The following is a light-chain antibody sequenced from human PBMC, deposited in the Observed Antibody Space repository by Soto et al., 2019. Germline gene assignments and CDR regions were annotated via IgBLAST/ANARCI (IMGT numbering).Light chain of an antibody. J-gene: IGKJ1*01. CDR2: GAS. V-gene: IGKV3-20*01. Sequence: EIVLTQSPGTLSVSPGERATLSCRASQSVSSSYLAWYQQKPGQAPRLLIYGASSRATGIPDRFSGRGSGTDFTLTISSLQPDDFATYYCQQYNSYSFGQGTKVDIK. CDR3: QQYNSYS. CDR1: QSVSSSY.